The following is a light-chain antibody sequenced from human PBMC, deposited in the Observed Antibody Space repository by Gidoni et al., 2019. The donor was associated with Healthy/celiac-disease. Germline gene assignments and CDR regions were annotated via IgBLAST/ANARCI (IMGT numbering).Light chain of an antibody. J-gene: IGLJ1*01. Sequence: SYVLTQPPSVSVAPGKTDRITCGGNNMGSKSVNWYQQKPGQAPVLVIYYDSDRPSGIPERFSGSNSGNTATLTISRVEAGDEADYYCQVWDSSSDHGYVFGTGTKVTVL. CDR1: NMGSKS. CDR2: YDS. V-gene: IGLV3-21*04. CDR3: QVWDSSSDHGYV.